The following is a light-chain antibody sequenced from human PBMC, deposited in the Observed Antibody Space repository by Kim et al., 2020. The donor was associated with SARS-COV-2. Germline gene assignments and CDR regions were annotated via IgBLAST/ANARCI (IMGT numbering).Light chain of an antibody. Sequence: QSVLTQPPSASGTPGQRVTISCSGNSSNIGTSTVTWYQKLPGTAPKLLIYRNSQRPSRVPDRFSGSQSGTSASLAISGLQSEDEAEYYCAAWDDSLKGLVLGGGTHLTVL. CDR1: SSNIGTST. CDR3: AAWDDSLKGLV. V-gene: IGLV1-44*01. CDR2: RNS. J-gene: IGLJ2*01.